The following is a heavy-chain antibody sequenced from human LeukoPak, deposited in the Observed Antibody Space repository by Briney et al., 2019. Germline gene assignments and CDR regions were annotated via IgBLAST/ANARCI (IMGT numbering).Heavy chain of an antibody. CDR3: ARHSYGSGLWFDP. CDR1: GGSISSSSYY. V-gene: IGHV4-39*01. D-gene: IGHD3-10*01. Sequence: PSEPLSLTCTVFGGSISSSSYYWSWIRQPPGKGLEWIWSIYYSVRTYYNPSLNSRVTIFVDTSKNQFSLKLGSVIAADTAVYYCARHSYGSGLWFDPWGQGTLVTVSS. J-gene: IGHJ5*02. CDR2: IYYSVRT.